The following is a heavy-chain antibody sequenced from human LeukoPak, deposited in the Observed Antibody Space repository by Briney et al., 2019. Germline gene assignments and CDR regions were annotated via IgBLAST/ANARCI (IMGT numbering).Heavy chain of an antibody. CDR2: ISTYNGDT. V-gene: IGHV1-18*01. D-gene: IGHD2-2*02. CDR1: GYTFSNHG. J-gene: IGHJ1*01. CDR3: ARDCSSTSCYNVY. Sequence: ASVNVSCKASGYTFSNHGFSWVRQAPGQGLEWMGGISTYNGDTNYAQNLQGRVTTTTDTSTSTAYMEMRSLRSDDTAVYYCARDCSSTSCYNVYWGQGTLVTVSS.